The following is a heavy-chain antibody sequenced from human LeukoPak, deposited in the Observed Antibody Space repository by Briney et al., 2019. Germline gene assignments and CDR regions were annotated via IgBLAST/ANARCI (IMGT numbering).Heavy chain of an antibody. J-gene: IGHJ4*02. CDR3: AKAMGDGSGWPIDY. CDR2: ISWNSGSI. Sequence: GGSLRLSCAASGFTFDDYAMNWVRQAPGKGLEWVSGISWNSGSIGYADSVKGRFTISRGNAKNSLYLQMNSLRAEDTALYYCAKAMGDGSGWPIDYWGQGTLVTVSS. V-gene: IGHV3-9*01. D-gene: IGHD6-19*01. CDR1: GFTFDDYA.